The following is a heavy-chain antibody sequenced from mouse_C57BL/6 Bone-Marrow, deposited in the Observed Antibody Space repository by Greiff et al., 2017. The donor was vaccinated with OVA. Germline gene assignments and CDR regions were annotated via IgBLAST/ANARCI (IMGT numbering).Heavy chain of an antibody. CDR3: ARRTVVAHFDY. CDR2: ISAGGSYT. J-gene: IGHJ2*01. V-gene: IGHV5-4*03. CDR1: GFTFSSYA. D-gene: IGHD1-1*01. Sequence: EVKLVESGGGLVKPGGSLKLSCAASGFTFSSYAMSWVRQTPEKRLEWVANISAGGSYTYYPDNVKGRFTISRDNAKNNLYLQMSHLKSEDTAMDYCARRTVVAHFDYWGQGTTLTVSS.